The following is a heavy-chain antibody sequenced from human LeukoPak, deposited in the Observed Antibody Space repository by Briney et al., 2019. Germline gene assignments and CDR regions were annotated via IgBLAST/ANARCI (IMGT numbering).Heavy chain of an antibody. CDR2: INHSGST. V-gene: IGHV4-34*01. CDR3: ARARMVRGVIRFFDY. D-gene: IGHD3-10*01. CDR1: GGSFSGYY. J-gene: IGHJ4*02. Sequence: SETLSLTCAVYGGSFSGYYWSWIRQPPGKGLEWIGEINHSGSTNYNPSLKSRVTISVDTSKNQFSLKLSSVTAADTAVYYCARARMVRGVIRFFDYWGQGTLVTVSS.